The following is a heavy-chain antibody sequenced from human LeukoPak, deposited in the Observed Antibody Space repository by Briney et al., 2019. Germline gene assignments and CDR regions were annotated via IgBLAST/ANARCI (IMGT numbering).Heavy chain of an antibody. CDR1: GGSISSSSYY. CDR3: AREYCSGGSCYEDY. V-gene: IGHV4-39*07. D-gene: IGHD2-15*01. J-gene: IGHJ4*02. Sequence: SETLSLTCTVSGGSISSSSYYWGWIRQPPGKGLEWIGSIYYSGSTNYSPSLKSRVTISVDTSKNQFSLKLSSVTAADTAVYYCAREYCSGGSCYEDYWGQGTLVTVSS. CDR2: IYYSGST.